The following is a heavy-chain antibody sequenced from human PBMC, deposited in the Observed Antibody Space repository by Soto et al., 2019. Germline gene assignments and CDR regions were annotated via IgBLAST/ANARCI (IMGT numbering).Heavy chain of an antibody. D-gene: IGHD2-21*02. CDR3: AKGFIVVVTVLRPDDAFDV. Sequence: EVQLLVSGGGLVQPGGSLRLSCAASGFTFGNYGMNWVRQAPGKGLEWVSGISGGGGSTYYADSVKGRFTISRDPSKNTVFLEMNSLRAEDTAVYYCAKGFIVVVTVLRPDDAFDVWGQGTLVTVSS. V-gene: IGHV3-23*01. CDR1: GFTFGNYG. CDR2: ISGGGGST. J-gene: IGHJ3*01.